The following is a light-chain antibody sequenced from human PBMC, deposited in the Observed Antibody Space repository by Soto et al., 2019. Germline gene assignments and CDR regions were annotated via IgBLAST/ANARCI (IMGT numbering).Light chain of an antibody. V-gene: IGKV3-20*01. CDR1: QRVSSSY. CDR3: QQYGSSRWT. Sequence: EIVLTQSPGTLSLSLGERATLSCRASQRVSSSYLAWYQQKPGQAPRLLIYGGSSRATGIPDRFSGSGSGTDFPLTISKLEPEDFAVYYCQQYGSSRWTFGQGTKGEIK. CDR2: GGS. J-gene: IGKJ1*01.